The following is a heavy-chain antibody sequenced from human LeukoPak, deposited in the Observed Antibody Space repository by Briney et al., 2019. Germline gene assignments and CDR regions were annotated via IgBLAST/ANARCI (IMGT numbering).Heavy chain of an antibody. D-gene: IGHD3-22*01. CDR2: IYHSGST. CDR3: ARGVPYYYDSSGYRGSFDY. J-gene: IGHJ4*02. CDR1: GGSNSSGGYS. Sequence: SETLSLTCAVSGGSNSSGGYSWSWIRQPPGKGLEWIGYIYHSGSTYYNPSLKSRVTISVDRSKNQFSLKLSSVTAADTAVYYCARGVPYYYDSSGYRGSFDYWGQGTLVTVSS. V-gene: IGHV4-30-2*01.